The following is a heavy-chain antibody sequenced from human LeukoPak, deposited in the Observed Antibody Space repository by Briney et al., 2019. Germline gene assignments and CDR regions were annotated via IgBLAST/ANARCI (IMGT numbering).Heavy chain of an antibody. V-gene: IGHV4-34*01. CDR3: ARGYRRDYDSSGYYFDY. CDR2: INHSGST. Sequence: SETLSLTCAVYSGSFSGYYWSWIRQPPGKGLEWIGEINHSGSTNYNPTLKSRVTISVDTSKNQFSLKLSSVTAADTAVYYCARGYRRDYDSSGYYFDYWGQGTLVTVSS. J-gene: IGHJ4*02. D-gene: IGHD3-22*01. CDR1: SGSFSGYY.